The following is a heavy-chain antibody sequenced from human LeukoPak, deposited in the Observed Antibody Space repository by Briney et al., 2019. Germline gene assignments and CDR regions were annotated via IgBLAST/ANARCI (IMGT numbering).Heavy chain of an antibody. J-gene: IGHJ5*02. CDR2: ISAYNGNT. D-gene: IGHD6-13*01. V-gene: IGHV1-18*01. Sequence: VSVKVSCKASGYTFTSYGISWVRQAPGQGLEWMGWISAYNGNTNYAQKLQGRVTMTTDTSTSTAYMELRSLRSDDTAVYYCARDFSPYSSSWYPQSNWFDPWGQGTLVTVSS. CDR1: GYTFTSYG. CDR3: ARDFSPYSSSWYPQSNWFDP.